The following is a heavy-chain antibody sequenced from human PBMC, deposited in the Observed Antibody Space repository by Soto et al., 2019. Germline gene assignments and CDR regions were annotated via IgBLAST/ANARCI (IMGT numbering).Heavy chain of an antibody. V-gene: IGHV4-61*01. CDR3: ARVSPFWSGYYGGGDYYYYYMDV. CDR1: GGSISSGRYY. CDR2: IYYSGST. Sequence: SETLSLTCAVSGGSISSGRYYWSWIRQHPGKGLKRIGYIYYSGSTNYNTSLKSRVTISVDTSKNQFSLKLCSVTAADTAVYYCARVSPFWSGYYGGGDYYYYYMDVWGKGTTVTVSS. J-gene: IGHJ6*03. D-gene: IGHD3-3*01.